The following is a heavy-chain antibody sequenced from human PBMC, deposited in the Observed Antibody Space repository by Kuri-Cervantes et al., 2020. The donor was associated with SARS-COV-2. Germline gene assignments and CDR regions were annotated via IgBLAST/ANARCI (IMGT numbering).Heavy chain of an antibody. V-gene: IGHV1-3*02. D-gene: IGHD6-6*01. CDR3: ARVVSIAARRFEGYFDH. CDR2: SNAGNGNT. Sequence: ASVKVSCKASGYTFTSYAMHWVRQAPGQRLEWMGWSNAGNGNTKYSQEFQGRVTITRDTSASTAYMELSSLRSEDTAVYYCARVVSIAARRFEGYFDHWGQGTLVTVSS. J-gene: IGHJ4*02. CDR1: GYTFTSYA.